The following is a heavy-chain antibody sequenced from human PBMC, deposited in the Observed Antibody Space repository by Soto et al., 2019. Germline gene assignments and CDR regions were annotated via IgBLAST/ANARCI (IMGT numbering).Heavy chain of an antibody. V-gene: IGHV4-30-4*01. CDR3: ARDHYVYDILTGYGYYYGMDV. CDR2: IYYSGST. Sequence: QVQLQESGPGLVKPSQTLSLTCTVSGGSISSGDYYWSWIRQPPGKGLEWIGYIYYSGSTYYNPSHKSRVTMSVDTAKNQFSLKLSSVTAADTAVYYCARDHYVYDILTGYGYYYGMDVWGQGTTVTVSS. CDR1: GGSISSGDYY. D-gene: IGHD3-9*01. J-gene: IGHJ6*02.